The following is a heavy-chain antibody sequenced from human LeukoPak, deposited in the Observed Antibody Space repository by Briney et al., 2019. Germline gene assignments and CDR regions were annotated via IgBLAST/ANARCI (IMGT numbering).Heavy chain of an antibody. D-gene: IGHD3-9*01. CDR1: GFTFSTYA. V-gene: IGHV3-23*01. Sequence: AGGSLRLSCAASGFTFSTYAMSWVRQPPGKGLEWVSPIISSGGSTYYSDSVKGQFTVSRDNSNDTLYLQMNSLRAEDTAVYYCAKFLGILTGYLDYWGQGTLVTVSS. CDR2: IISSGGST. CDR3: AKFLGILTGYLDY. J-gene: IGHJ4*02.